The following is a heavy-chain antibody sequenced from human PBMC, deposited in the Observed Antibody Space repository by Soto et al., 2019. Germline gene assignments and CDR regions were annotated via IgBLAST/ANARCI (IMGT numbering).Heavy chain of an antibody. V-gene: IGHV1-69*01. D-gene: IGHD6-13*01. Sequence: QVQLVQSGAEVKQSGSSAKVSCKASGGTFSSYRINWVRQAPGQGLEWLGGIVPIRRTADYAQTFQGRVSITAVESARTSYMELRSLRSQDTAVYYCVRDSGAKLSSSWGQGTLVTVSS. CDR1: GGTFSSYR. J-gene: IGHJ4*02. CDR2: IVPIRRTA. CDR3: VRDSGAKLSSS.